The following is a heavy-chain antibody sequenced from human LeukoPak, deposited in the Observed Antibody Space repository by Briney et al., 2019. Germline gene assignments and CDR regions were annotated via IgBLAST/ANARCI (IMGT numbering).Heavy chain of an antibody. CDR2: IKQDGSEK. CDR1: GFTFSSYW. D-gene: IGHD1-26*01. J-gene: IGHJ4*02. Sequence: GGSLRLSCAASGFTFSSYWMSWVRQAPGKGLGWVANIKQDGSEKYYVDSVKGRFTISRDNAKSSLYLQMNSLRAEDTAVYYCARDPAVGAYDYWGQGTLVTVSS. CDR3: ARDPAVGAYDY. V-gene: IGHV3-7*01.